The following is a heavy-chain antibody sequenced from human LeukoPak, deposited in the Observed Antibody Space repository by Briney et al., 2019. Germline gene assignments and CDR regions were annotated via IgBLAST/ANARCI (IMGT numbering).Heavy chain of an antibody. Sequence: GASVTVSCKSSGYTFTSYDINWVRQATGQGLEWMGWMNPNSDNTGYAQKFQGRVTITRNTSISTAYMELSRLRPEDTAVYYCARGTYCSSTSCWGNWFDPWGQGTLVTVSS. D-gene: IGHD2-2*01. V-gene: IGHV1-8*03. J-gene: IGHJ5*02. CDR1: GYTFTSYD. CDR2: MNPNSDNT. CDR3: ARGTYCSSTSCWGNWFDP.